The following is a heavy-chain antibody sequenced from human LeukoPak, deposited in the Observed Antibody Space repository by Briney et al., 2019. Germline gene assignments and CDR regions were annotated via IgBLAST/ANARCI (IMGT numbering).Heavy chain of an antibody. CDR1: KFTFSNYW. CDR2: INSDGSIT. Sequence: PGGSLRLSCAASKFTFSNYWMHWVRQAPGEGLVWVSRINSDGSITTYADSVKGRFTISRDNAENTLYLQMNSLGADDTAVYYCARDRDGYAIFDYWGQGTLVTVSS. J-gene: IGHJ4*02. CDR3: ARDRDGYAIFDY. V-gene: IGHV3-74*01. D-gene: IGHD5-24*01.